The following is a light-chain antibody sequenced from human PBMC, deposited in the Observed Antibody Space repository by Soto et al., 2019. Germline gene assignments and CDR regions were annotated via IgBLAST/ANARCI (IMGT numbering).Light chain of an antibody. Sequence: DIVMTQYPLSLLVTTGEPASISCRSSQSLLHSNGYNYLDWYLQEPGQSPQLMIYLGSNRASGVPDRCSGSGSGSDFTLKISRVEAEDVGVYYCMQALQSPWTFGPGTKVDSK. CDR3: MQALQSPWT. J-gene: IGKJ3*01. CDR1: QSLLHSNGYNY. V-gene: IGKV2-28*01. CDR2: LGS.